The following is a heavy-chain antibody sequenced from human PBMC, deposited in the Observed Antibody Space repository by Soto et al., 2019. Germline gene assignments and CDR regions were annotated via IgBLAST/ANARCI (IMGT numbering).Heavy chain of an antibody. CDR1: GYTFTGYY. D-gene: IGHD6-6*01. V-gene: IGHV1-2*02. J-gene: IGHJ5*02. CDR2: INPNSGGT. Sequence: GASVKVSCKASGYTFTGYYMHWMRQAPGQGLEWMGWINPNSGGTNYAQKFQGRVTMTRDTSISTAYMELSRLRSDDTAVYYCARSPFIGYSSSEKCWFDPWGQGTLVTVSS. CDR3: ARSPFIGYSSSEKCWFDP.